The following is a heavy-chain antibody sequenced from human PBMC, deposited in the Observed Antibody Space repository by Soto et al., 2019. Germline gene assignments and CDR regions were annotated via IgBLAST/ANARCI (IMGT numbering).Heavy chain of an antibody. Sequence: QVQLVQSGAEVKKPGSSVKVSCKASGGTFSSYTISWVRQAPGQGLEWMGRIIPILGIANYAQKFQGRVTITADKSTSTAYMELSSLRSEDTAVYYCARVDGDYGGYYYYGMDVWGHGTTVTVSS. CDR2: IIPILGIA. CDR3: ARVDGDYGGYYYYGMDV. V-gene: IGHV1-69*02. CDR1: GGTFSSYT. J-gene: IGHJ6*02. D-gene: IGHD4-17*01.